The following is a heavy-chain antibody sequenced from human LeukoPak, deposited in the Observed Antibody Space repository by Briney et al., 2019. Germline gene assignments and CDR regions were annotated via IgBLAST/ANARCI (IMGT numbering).Heavy chain of an antibody. J-gene: IGHJ6*03. CDR3: ARGGRESCSGGRCYYYYYYMDV. CDR2: FIPIFGTA. CDR1: DSTFRGYA. V-gene: IGHV1-69*05. D-gene: IGHD2-15*01. Sequence: SVRVSCRASDSTFRGYAISWVGQAPGQGLEGMGGFIPIFGTANYAQKFQGRVTNTTDESTSTAYMELSSLRSEDTAVYYCARGGRESCSGGRCYYYYYYMDVWGKGTTVTVSS.